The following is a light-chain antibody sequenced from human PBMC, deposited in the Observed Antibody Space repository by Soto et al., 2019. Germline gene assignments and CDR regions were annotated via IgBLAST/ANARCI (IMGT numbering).Light chain of an antibody. CDR3: TSYAGSNNLGV. Sequence: QSALTQPPSASGSPGQSVTISCTGTSSDVGGYNYVSWYQQHPGKEPKLMIYEVSERPSGVHDRFSGSKSGNTASLTVSGLQAEDEADYYCTSYAGSNNLGVFGTGTKLTVL. CDR2: EVS. CDR1: SSDVGGYNY. V-gene: IGLV2-8*01. J-gene: IGLJ1*01.